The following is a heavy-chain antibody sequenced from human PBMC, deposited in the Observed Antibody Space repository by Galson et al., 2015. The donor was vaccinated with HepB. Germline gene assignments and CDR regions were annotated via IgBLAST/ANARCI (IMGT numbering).Heavy chain of an antibody. D-gene: IGHD1-26*01. CDR3: ARDQGVYSGSRKWGFDY. J-gene: IGHJ4*02. V-gene: IGHV3-30-3*01. CDR1: GFTFSSYA. Sequence: SLRLSCAASGFTFSSYAMHWVRQAPGKGLEWVAVISYDGSNKYYADSVKGRFTISRDNSKNTLYLQMNSLRAEDTAVYYCARDQGVYSGSRKWGFDYWGQGTLVTVSS. CDR2: ISYDGSNK.